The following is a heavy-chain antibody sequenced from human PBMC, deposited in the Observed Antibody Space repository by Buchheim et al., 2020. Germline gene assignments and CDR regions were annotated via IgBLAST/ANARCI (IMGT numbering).Heavy chain of an antibody. D-gene: IGHD3-10*02. J-gene: IGHJ4*02. Sequence: VQLVESGGGLVQPGGSLRLSCAASGFTFSSFAMHWVRQAPGKGLEWVALISYDGANKYYADSVKGRFTISRDNSKSTVSLQMNSLRAEDTAVYFCARVMFSRRLIYYWGQGTL. V-gene: IGHV3-30-3*01. CDR2: ISYDGANK. CDR1: GFTFSSFA. CDR3: ARVMFSRRLIYY.